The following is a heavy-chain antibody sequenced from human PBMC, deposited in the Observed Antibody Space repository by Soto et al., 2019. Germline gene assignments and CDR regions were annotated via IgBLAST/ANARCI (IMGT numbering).Heavy chain of an antibody. Sequence: LSLTCTVSGGSLSSGDYYWSWIRQPPGKGLEWIGYIYYSGSTYYNPSLKSRVTISVDTSKNQFSLKLSSVTAADTAVYYCAVGYCSGGSCYPFDPWGQGTLVTVSS. CDR1: GGSLSSGDYY. CDR2: IYYSGST. D-gene: IGHD2-15*01. CDR3: AVGYCSGGSCYPFDP. J-gene: IGHJ5*02. V-gene: IGHV4-30-4*01.